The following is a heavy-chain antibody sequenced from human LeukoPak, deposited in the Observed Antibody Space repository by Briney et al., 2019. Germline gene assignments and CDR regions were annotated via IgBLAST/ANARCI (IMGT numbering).Heavy chain of an antibody. V-gene: IGHV4-59*01. J-gene: IGHJ4*02. CDR1: GGSISSYY. CDR2: IYYSGTT. D-gene: IGHD6-19*01. CDR3: ARDFGSSGWYGAFDY. Sequence: SETLSLTCTVSGGSISSYYWSWIRQPPGKGLEWIGYIYYSGTTNYNPSLKSRVTISVDTSKNQFSLKLSSVTAADTAVYYCARDFGSSGWYGAFDYWGQGTLVTVSS.